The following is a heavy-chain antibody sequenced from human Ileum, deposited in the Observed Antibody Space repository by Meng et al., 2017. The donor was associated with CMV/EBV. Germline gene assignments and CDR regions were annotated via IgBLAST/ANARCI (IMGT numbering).Heavy chain of an antibody. D-gene: IGHD1-26*01. Sequence: LDKPGRTRTLYCGASRFNFTSSCMTWVGQGPERGVEWVASIKQDGTDKYYVDAVKGRFTISNDNAKNPLYVQMNSMRAEDSAVYQCARDVGPNSYDYWGQGTLVTVSS. CDR1: RFNFTSSC. V-gene: IGHV3-7*04. CDR3: ARDVGPNSYDY. J-gene: IGHJ4*02. CDR2: IKQDGTDK.